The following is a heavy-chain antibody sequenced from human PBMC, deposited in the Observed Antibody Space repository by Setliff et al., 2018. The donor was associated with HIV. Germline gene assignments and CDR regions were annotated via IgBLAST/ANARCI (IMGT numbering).Heavy chain of an antibody. CDR1: GFILSTYS. Sequence: LRLSCAASGFILSTYSMNWVRQAPGKGLEWVSSISSSSTYIYYADSVKGRFTISRDNTKNSLYLQMNSLRAEDTAVYYCARDGPSYSSRSYGRHFDYWGQGTLVTVSS. CDR3: ARDGPSYSSRSYGRHFDY. D-gene: IGHD6-13*01. J-gene: IGHJ4*02. V-gene: IGHV3-21*01. CDR2: ISSSSTYI.